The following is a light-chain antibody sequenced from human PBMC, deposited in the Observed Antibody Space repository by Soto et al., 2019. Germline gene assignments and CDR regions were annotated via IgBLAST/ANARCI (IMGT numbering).Light chain of an antibody. CDR3: QQSYSTPWT. Sequence: DIQMTQSPASLSASVVDRFTITFLASQSISSYLNWYQQKPGKAPKRLIYAASSLVSGVPSRFSGSGSGTEFTLTISSLQPEDFATYYCQQSYSTPWTFGQGTKVDIK. J-gene: IGKJ1*01. V-gene: IGKV1-39*01. CDR1: QSISSY. CDR2: AAS.